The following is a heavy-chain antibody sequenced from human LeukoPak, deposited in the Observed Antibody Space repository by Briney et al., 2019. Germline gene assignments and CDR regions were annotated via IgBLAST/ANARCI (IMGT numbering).Heavy chain of an antibody. CDR3: VAYSSSSSGDY. V-gene: IGHV4-39*07. D-gene: IGHD6-6*01. Sequence: SETLSLTCTVSGGSISSSSYYWGWIRQPPGKGLEWIGSIYYSGSTYYNPSLKSRVTISADTSKNQFSLKLSSVTAADTAVYYCVAYSSSSSGDYWGQGTLVTVSS. CDR1: GGSISSSSYY. CDR2: IYYSGST. J-gene: IGHJ4*02.